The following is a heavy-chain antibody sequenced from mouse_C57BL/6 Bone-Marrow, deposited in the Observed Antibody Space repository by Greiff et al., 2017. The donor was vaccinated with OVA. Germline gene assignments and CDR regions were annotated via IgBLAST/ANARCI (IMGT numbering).Heavy chain of an antibody. J-gene: IGHJ3*01. CDR2: INPNNGGT. Sequence: VQLKQSGPELVKPGASVKMSCKASGYTFTDYNMHWVKQSHGKSLEWIGYINPNNGGTSYNQKFKGKATLTVNKSSSTAYMELRSLTSEDSAVYYCARRAYYSNYLFAYWGQGTLVTVSA. V-gene: IGHV1-22*01. CDR3: ARRAYYSNYLFAY. CDR1: GYTFTDYN. D-gene: IGHD2-5*01.